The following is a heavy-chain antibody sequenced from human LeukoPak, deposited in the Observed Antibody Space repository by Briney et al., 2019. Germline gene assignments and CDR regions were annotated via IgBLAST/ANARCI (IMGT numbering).Heavy chain of an antibody. CDR3: AKDYGDFGDSSSYLDH. Sequence: GGSLRLSCAASGFSFSSFGMHWVRLAPGKGLEWVTSIRYDGSRKHYTDSVKGRFTISRDNSKNTLYLQMNSLRDEDTAVYYCAKDYGDFGDSSSYLDHWGQGTLVTVSS. V-gene: IGHV3-30*02. CDR1: GFSFSSFG. CDR2: IRYDGSRK. D-gene: IGHD4-17*01. J-gene: IGHJ4*02.